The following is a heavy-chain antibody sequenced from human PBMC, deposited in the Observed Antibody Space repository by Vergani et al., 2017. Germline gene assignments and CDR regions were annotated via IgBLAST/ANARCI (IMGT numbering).Heavy chain of an antibody. CDR3: ARNALSGSYSYDAFDI. Sequence: QVQLVQSGAEVKKPGSSVKVSCKASGGTFSSYAISWVRQAPGQGLEWMGGIIPIFGTANYAQKFQGRVTITEDESTSTGYMELSSLRSEDTAVYYCARNALSGSYSYDAFDIWGQGTMVTVSS. D-gene: IGHD1-26*01. CDR2: IIPIFGTA. CDR1: GGTFSSYA. J-gene: IGHJ3*02. V-gene: IGHV1-69*01.